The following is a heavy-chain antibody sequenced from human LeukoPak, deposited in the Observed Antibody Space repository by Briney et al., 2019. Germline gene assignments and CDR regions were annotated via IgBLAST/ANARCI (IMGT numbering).Heavy chain of an antibody. CDR2: IYPGDSDT. V-gene: IGHV5-51*01. D-gene: IGHD3-22*01. J-gene: IGHJ6*03. CDR1: GYSFTSYR. Sequence: GESLKISCKGSGYSFTSYRIGWVRQMPGKGLEWMGIIYPGDSDTRYSPSFQGQVTVSADKSISTAYLQWSSLKASDTAVYYCARHAWDYYDSSGYYRYYYYMDVWGKGTTVTVSS. CDR3: ARHAWDYYDSSGYYRYYYYMDV.